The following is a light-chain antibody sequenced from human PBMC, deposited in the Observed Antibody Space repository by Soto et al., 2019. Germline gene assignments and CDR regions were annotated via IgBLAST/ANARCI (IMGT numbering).Light chain of an antibody. CDR3: SSYTDRNNLV. CDR1: SSDIGGYNS. Sequence: QSVLTQSPSASGSSGQSVTISCTGTSSDIGGYNSVSWYQQHPGKAPKVMIYDVSKRPSGVPDRFSGSKSGNTASLTVSALQAEDEADYYCSSYTDRNNLVFGTGTKLTVL. CDR2: DVS. J-gene: IGLJ1*01. V-gene: IGLV2-8*01.